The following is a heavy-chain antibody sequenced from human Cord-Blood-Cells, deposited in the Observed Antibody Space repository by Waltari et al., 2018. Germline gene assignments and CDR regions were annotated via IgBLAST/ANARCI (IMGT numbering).Heavy chain of an antibody. CDR2: IKQDGSEE. Sequence: EVQLVESGGGLVQPGGSLRLSCAASGFTFSSYWMSWVRQAPGKGLEGVANIKQDGSEEYYVDAVKGRFTISRDNAKNSLYLQMNSLRAEDTAVYYCARAPYSGSYYWGQGTLVTVSS. CDR1: GFTFSSYW. J-gene: IGHJ4*02. V-gene: IGHV3-7*01. CDR3: ARAPYSGSYY. D-gene: IGHD1-26*01.